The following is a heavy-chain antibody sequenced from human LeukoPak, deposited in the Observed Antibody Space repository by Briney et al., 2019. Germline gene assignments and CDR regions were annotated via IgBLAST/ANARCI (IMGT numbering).Heavy chain of an antibody. J-gene: IGHJ6*02. CDR3: AAPYGYDSSGYYYDYYYGMDV. V-gene: IGHV3-21*01. CDR1: GFTFSSYS. D-gene: IGHD3-22*01. Sequence: GGSLRLSCAASGFTFSSYSMNWVRQAPGKGLEWVSSISSSSSYIYYADSVKGRFTISRDNAKNSLYLQMNSPRAEDTAVYYCAAPYGYDSSGYYYDYYYGMDVWGQGTTATVSS. CDR2: ISSSSSYI.